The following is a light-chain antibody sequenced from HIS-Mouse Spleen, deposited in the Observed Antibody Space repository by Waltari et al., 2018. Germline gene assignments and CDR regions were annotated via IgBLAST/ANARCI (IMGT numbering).Light chain of an antibody. CDR1: NIGSAS. CDR2: DDS. CDR3: QVWDSSSDHVV. V-gene: IGLV3-21*03. J-gene: IGLJ2*01. Sequence: SYVLTQPPSVSVAPGKTARITCGGHNIGSASVHWYQQKPGQAPVLDVYDDSDRPSGIPERFSGSNSGNTATLTISRVEAGDEADYYCQVWDSSSDHVVFGGGTKLTVL.